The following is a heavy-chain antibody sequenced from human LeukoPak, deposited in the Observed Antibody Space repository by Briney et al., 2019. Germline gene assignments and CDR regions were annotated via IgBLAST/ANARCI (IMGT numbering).Heavy chain of an antibody. J-gene: IGHJ4*02. D-gene: IGHD4-23*01. CDR1: GYTFTSYY. Sequence: ASVTVSCKASGYTFTSYYMHWVRQAPGQGLEWMGIINPSGGSTSYAQKFQGRVTMTRDTSTSTVYMELSSLRSEDTAVYYCAREGYGGNLGSSDVGDWGQGTLVTVSS. V-gene: IGHV1-46*01. CDR3: AREGYGGNLGSSDVGD. CDR2: INPSGGST.